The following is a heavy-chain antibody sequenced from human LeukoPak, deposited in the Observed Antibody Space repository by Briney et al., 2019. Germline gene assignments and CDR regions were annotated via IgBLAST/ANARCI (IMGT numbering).Heavy chain of an antibody. CDR2: INPNSGGT. V-gene: IGHV1-2*02. J-gene: IGHJ6*02. CDR3: AREAIAAAFNYYYYYGMDV. Sequence: ASVKVSYKASGYTFTGYYMHWVRQAPGQGLEWMGWINPNSGGTNYAQKFQGRVTMTRDTSISTAYMELSRLRSDDTAVCYCAREAIAAAFNYYYYYGMDVWGQGTTVTVSS. D-gene: IGHD6-13*01. CDR1: GYTFTGYY.